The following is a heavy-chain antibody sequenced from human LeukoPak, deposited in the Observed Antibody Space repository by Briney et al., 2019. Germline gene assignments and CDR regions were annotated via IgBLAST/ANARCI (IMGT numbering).Heavy chain of an antibody. CDR2: INPGSGGT. CDR1: GYTFTGYY. D-gene: IGHD1-26*01. V-gene: IGHV1-2*06. Sequence: RASVKVSCKASGYTFTGYYIHWVRQAPGQGLEWMGRINPGSGGTNYAQKFQGRVAMTRDTSISTAYMELSRLRSGDTAVYYCAREQGGSGTYGVDYWGQGTLVTVSS. CDR3: AREQGGSGTYGVDY. J-gene: IGHJ4*02.